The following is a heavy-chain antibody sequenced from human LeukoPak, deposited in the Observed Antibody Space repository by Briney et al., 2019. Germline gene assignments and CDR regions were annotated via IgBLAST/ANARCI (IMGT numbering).Heavy chain of an antibody. D-gene: IGHD3-10*01. V-gene: IGHV1-69*04. CDR2: IIPILGIA. CDR3: ARAYGSYYYGSGSFDH. CDR1: GGTFSSYA. J-gene: IGHJ4*02. Sequence: ASVKVSCKASGGTFSSYAISWVRQAPGQGLEWMGRIIPILGIANYAQKFQGRVTITADKSTSTAYMELSSLRSEDTAVYYCARAYGSYYYGSGSFDHWGQGTLVTVSS.